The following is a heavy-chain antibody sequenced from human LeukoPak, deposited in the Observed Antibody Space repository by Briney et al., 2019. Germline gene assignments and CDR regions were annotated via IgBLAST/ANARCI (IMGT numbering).Heavy chain of an antibody. J-gene: IGHJ6*03. CDR3: AKDPGGLYSGYDLSYYYYMDV. V-gene: IGHV3-48*03. CDR1: GFSFSNYE. CDR2: ISTSRSTI. D-gene: IGHD5-12*01. Sequence: AGGSLRLSCAASGFSFSNYEMNWVRQAPGKGLEWVSYISTSRSTIYLADSMKGRFTVSRDNAKNSLYLQMNSLRAEDTAIYHCAKDPGGLYSGYDLSYYYYMDVWGKGTTVTVSS.